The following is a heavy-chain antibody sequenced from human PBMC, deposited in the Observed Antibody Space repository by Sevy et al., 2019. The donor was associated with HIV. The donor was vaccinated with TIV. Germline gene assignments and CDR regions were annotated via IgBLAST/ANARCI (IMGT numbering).Heavy chain of an antibody. CDR3: ARDKGYSSSWYGDYYYYYGMDV. J-gene: IGHJ6*02. Sequence: GGSLRLSCAASGFTFSDYYMSWIRQAPGKGLEWVSYISSSSYTNYADSVKGRFTISRDNAKNSLYLQMNSLRAEDTAVYYCARDKGYSSSWYGDYYYYYGMDVWGQGTTVTVSS. D-gene: IGHD6-13*01. V-gene: IGHV3-11*06. CDR2: ISSSSYT. CDR1: GFTFSDYY.